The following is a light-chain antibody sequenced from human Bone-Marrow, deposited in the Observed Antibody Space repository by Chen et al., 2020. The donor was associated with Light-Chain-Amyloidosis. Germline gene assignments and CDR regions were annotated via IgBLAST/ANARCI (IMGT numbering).Light chain of an antibody. V-gene: IGLV3-21*02. J-gene: IGLJ3*02. Sequence: SYVLTQPSSVSVAPGQTATIACGGNNIGSTSVHWYQQTPGQAPLLVVYDDSDRPSGIPERLSGSNAGNTATLTLSRVGAGDEADYYCQVWDRSSDRPVFGGGTKLTVL. CDR2: DDS. CDR1: NIGSTS. CDR3: QVWDRSSDRPV.